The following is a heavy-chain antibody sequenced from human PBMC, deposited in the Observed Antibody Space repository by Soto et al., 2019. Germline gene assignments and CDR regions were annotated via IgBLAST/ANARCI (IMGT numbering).Heavy chain of an antibody. D-gene: IGHD3-10*01. J-gene: IGHJ5*01. CDR2: VYYNENT. CDR1: GASINNFAYY. CDR3: SRRERYYGSPGWFDP. V-gene: IGHV4-39*01. Sequence: SETLSLTCSVSGASINNFAYYWGWIRQPPGKGLEWIGTVYYNENTYYNPSLKSRVAISVDTAKNQFSLNLRSVTAADTAIYFCSRRERYYGSPGWFDPWSQGTLVTVSS.